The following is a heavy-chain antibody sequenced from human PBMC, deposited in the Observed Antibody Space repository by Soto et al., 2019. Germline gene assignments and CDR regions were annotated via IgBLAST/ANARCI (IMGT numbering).Heavy chain of an antibody. D-gene: IGHD6-6*01. J-gene: IGHJ6*02. CDR2: IYPGDSDT. CDR3: ARPLQSSSRAYYYGMDV. Sequence: GESLKISCKGSGYSFTSYWIGWVRQMPGKGLEWMGIIYPGDSDTRYSPSFQGQVTISADKSISTAYLQWSSLKASDTAMYHCARPLQSSSRAYYYGMDVWGQGTTVTVSS. CDR1: GYSFTSYW. V-gene: IGHV5-51*01.